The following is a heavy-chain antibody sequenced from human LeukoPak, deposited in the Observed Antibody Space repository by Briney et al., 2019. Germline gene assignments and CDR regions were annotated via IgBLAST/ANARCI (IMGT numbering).Heavy chain of an antibody. D-gene: IGHD2-2*01. J-gene: IGHJ6*02. CDR3: SSPSSTGLSNPRLDYYYYGMDV. V-gene: IGHV1-46*01. CDR1: GYTFTSYY. CDR2: INPSGGST. Sequence: ASVKVSCKASGYTFTSYYMHWVRQPPGQGLEWMGIINPSGGSTSYAQKFHGRVTMTRDKSTSTVYMGLSSLRSEDTAVYYCSSPSSTGLSNPRLDYYYYGMDVWGQGTTVTVSS.